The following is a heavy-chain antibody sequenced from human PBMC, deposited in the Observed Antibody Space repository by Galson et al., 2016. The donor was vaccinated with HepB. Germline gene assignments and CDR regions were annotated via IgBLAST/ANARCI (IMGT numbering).Heavy chain of an antibody. CDR2: ISGDNGNT. CDR1: GYTFTSYY. J-gene: IGHJ3*02. CDR3: ARDTSNI. D-gene: IGHD2/OR15-2a*01. V-gene: IGHV1-18*04. Sequence: SVKVSCKASGYTFTSYYMHWVRQAPGQGLEWMGWISGDNGNTNSAQNFQGRITLTTDTSTGTAYMELRSLRSDDTAVYYCARDTSNIWGQGTMVTVSS.